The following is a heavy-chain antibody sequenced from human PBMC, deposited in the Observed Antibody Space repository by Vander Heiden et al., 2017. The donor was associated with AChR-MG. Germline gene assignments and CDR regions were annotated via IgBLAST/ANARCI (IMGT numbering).Heavy chain of an antibody. J-gene: IGHJ3*02. D-gene: IGHD2-15*01. V-gene: IGHV6-1*01. Sequence: QAQLQQSGPGLVKPSQTLSLTCAILGDSFSSKSAAWDWIRQSPSRGLEWLGRTYYRSKWYNEYAVSVKSRITIRADTSKNQVSLQLNSVTPEDTGVYYCSRGAGGFDIWGQGTMVTVSS. CDR2: TYYRSKWYN. CDR3: SRGAGGFDI. CDR1: GDSFSSKSAA.